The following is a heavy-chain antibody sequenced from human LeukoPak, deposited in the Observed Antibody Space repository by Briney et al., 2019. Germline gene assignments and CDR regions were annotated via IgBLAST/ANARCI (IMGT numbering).Heavy chain of an antibody. CDR3: ARLRLAAAGTAYYFEN. Sequence: PSETLSLTCTVSGGSVSSGGSYWAWIRQPPGTGLEWIGSIYYSGSSYYNPSLKSRVTISVDMSKNHSSLKVNSVTATDTAVYYCARLRLAAAGTAYYFENWGQGTLVTVSS. D-gene: IGHD6-13*01. CDR1: GGSVSSGGSY. J-gene: IGHJ4*02. CDR2: IYYSGSS. V-gene: IGHV4-39*02.